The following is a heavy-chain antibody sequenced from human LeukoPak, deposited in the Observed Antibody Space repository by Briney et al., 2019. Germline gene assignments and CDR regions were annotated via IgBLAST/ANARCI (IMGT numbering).Heavy chain of an antibody. J-gene: IGHJ6*03. Sequence: ASVKVSCKASGYTFTNYGITWVRQAPGQGLEWMGWISAYNGNTNYAQKLQGRVTMTTDTSTSTAYMELRSLRSDDTAVYYCARDGTRYYDSSGYYPGIYYYYMDVWGKGTTVTVSS. CDR2: ISAYNGNT. V-gene: IGHV1-18*01. D-gene: IGHD3-22*01. CDR3: ARDGTRYYDSSGYYPGIYYYYMDV. CDR1: GYTFTNYG.